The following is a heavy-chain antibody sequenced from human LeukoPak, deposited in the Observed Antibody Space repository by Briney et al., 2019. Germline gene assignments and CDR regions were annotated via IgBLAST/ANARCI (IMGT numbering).Heavy chain of an antibody. D-gene: IGHD5-18*01. V-gene: IGHV4-34*01. CDR1: GGSFSGYY. CDR2: INHSGST. CDR3: ARATARENFDY. Sequence: SETLSLTCAVYGGSFSGYYWSWIRQPPGKGLEWIGEINHSGSTNYNPSLKSRVTISVDTSKNQFSLRLSSVTAADTAVYYCARATARENFDYWGQGTLVTVSS. J-gene: IGHJ4*02.